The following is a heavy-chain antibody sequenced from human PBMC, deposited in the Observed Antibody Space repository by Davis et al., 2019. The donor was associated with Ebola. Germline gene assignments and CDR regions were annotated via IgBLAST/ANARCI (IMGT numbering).Heavy chain of an antibody. CDR1: GFIFDDYA. D-gene: IGHD5-18*01. J-gene: IGHJ6*02. V-gene: IGHV3-9*01. CDR3: ARGTVDTAMVYYYYGMDV. Sequence: SLKISCAASGFIFDDYAMHWVRQAPGKGLEWVSGVSWNGNMVAYADSVKGRFTISRDNAKNSLYLQMNSLRDEDTAVYYCARGTVDTAMVYYYYGMDVWGQGTTVTVSS. CDR2: VSWNGNMV.